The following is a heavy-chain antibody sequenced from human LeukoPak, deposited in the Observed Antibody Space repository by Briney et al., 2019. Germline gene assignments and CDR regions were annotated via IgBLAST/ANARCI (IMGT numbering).Heavy chain of an antibody. D-gene: IGHD1-7*01. CDR1: GFTFDDYA. V-gene: IGHV3-9*01. J-gene: IGHJ4*02. CDR3: VFEFKGQAGTTAFDY. CDR2: ISWNGGII. Sequence: GRSLRLSCAASGFTFDDYAMHCVPLAPGKGLQWVSGISWNGGIIDYADSVKGRFTISRDNAKNSLYLQMSSLRAQDTALYYCVFEFKGQAGTTAFDYWGQGTLVTVSS.